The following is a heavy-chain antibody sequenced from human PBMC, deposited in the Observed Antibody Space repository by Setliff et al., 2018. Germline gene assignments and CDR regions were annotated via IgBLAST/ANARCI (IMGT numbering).Heavy chain of an antibody. CDR2: IHCSGSI. Sequence: SETLSLTCTVSGGSISSHYWSWIRQPPGKGLEWIGYIHCSGSINYNPSLKSRVTISVDTSKNQFSLKMTSMTAADTAVYYCARASWYYDFWSGSEGSGWFDPWGQGTLVTVSS. CDR3: ARASWYYDFWSGSEGSGWFDP. CDR1: GGSISSHY. J-gene: IGHJ5*02. V-gene: IGHV4-59*11. D-gene: IGHD3-3*01.